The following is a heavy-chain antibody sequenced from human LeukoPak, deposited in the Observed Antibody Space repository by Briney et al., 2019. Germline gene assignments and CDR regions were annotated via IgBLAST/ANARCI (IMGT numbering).Heavy chain of an antibody. CDR2: ISSCGSSI. J-gene: IGHJ4*02. CDR3: ARDYGGFDY. Sequence: GGSLRLSCAASGFTFSDYYMNWIRQAPGKGLEWVSYISSCGSSIYYADSVKGRFTISRDNAKKSLYLQMNSLRAEDTAVYYCARDYGGFDYWGQGTLVTVSS. CDR1: GFTFSDYY. D-gene: IGHD4-23*01. V-gene: IGHV3-11*01.